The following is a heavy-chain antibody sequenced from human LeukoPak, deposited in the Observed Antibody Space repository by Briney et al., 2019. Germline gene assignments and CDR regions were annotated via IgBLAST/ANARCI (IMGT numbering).Heavy chain of an antibody. J-gene: IGHJ6*02. D-gene: IGHD3-3*01. V-gene: IGHV3-7*01. CDR1: GFTFSSFW. CDR2: IKQDGSEK. Sequence: PGGSLRLSCAASGFTFSSFWMQWVRQAPGRGLEWVANIKQDGSEKHYVDSVSGRFTISRDNAKNSLHLQMSSLRAEDTAVYYCARRGITISGVLVYHYSGLDVWGQGTMVTVSS. CDR3: ARRGITISGVLVYHYSGLDV.